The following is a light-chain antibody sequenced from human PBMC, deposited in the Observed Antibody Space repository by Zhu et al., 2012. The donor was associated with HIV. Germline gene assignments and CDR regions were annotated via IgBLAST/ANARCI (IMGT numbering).Light chain of an antibody. CDR2: EAS. Sequence: DIQMTQSPSTLSASIGDRVTITCRASQSVDGSLAWYQQTPGKAPKLLINEASSLERGVASRFSGSGSETEFTLTINNLQPDDSATYYCQQYSSYRTFGQGTKVEIK. CDR1: QSVDGS. CDR3: QQYSSYRT. J-gene: IGKJ1*01. V-gene: IGKV1-5*03.